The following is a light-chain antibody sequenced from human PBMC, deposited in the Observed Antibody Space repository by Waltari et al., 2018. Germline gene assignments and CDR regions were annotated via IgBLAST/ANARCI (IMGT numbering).Light chain of an antibody. CDR2: GAS. Sequence: ETEMTQSPATLSVSPGERATLSCRASQSVSSNLAWYQQKPGQPPRPLIYGASTRATGIPARVSGSGSGTEFTLTISSLQSEDFAVYYCQQYNNWPLYTFGQGTKLEI. V-gene: IGKV3-15*01. CDR3: QQYNNWPLYT. CDR1: QSVSSN. J-gene: IGKJ2*01.